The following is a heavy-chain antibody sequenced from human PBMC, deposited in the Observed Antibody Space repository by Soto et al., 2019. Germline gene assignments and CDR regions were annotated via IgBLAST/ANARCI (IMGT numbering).Heavy chain of an antibody. CDR2: ISSSRSYT. CDR3: ARDLSDSHWQIEC. J-gene: IGHJ4*02. V-gene: IGHV3-11*06. Sequence: TGGSLRLSCAACGFNFSDYYISWIRQAPWQGLEWVSYISSSRSYTNYADSVKGRFTISTDNAKQSLYLQMNSLRAEDTAVYYCARDLSDSHWQIECWGRGTLVTFCS. D-gene: IGHD1-1*01. CDR1: GFNFSDYY.